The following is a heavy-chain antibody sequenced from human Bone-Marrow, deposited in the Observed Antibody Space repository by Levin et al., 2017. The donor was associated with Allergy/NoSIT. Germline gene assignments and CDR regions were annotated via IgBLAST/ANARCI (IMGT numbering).Heavy chain of an antibody. CDR1: GYRFISYY. D-gene: IGHD3-3*01. CDR3: AILKSFF. J-gene: IGHJ4*02. Sequence: ASVKVSCKTSGYRFISYYMHWVRQVPGKGLEWMGWVNPDNGDTHSSQRFQGRLTMTRDTSITTAYMELTGLTPGDTATYYCAILKSFFWGQGTPVTVAS. V-gene: IGHV1-2*02. CDR2: VNPDNGDT.